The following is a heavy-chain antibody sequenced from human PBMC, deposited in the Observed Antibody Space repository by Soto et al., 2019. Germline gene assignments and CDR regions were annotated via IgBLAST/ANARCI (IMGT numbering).Heavy chain of an antibody. CDR3: AIDAMGNYELAFDI. J-gene: IGHJ3*02. CDR2: IYYSGST. CDR1: GGSISSYY. Sequence: NPSETLSLTCTVSGGSISSYYWSWIRQPPGKGLEWIGYIYYSGSTNYNPSLKSRVTISVDTSKNQFSLKLSSVTAADTAVYYCAIDAMGNYELAFDIWGQGTMVTVSS. V-gene: IGHV4-59*01. D-gene: IGHD1-7*01.